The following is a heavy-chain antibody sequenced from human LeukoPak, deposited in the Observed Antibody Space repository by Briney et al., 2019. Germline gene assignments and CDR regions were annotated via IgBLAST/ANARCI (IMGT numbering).Heavy chain of an antibody. CDR2: ISSSGSTI. V-gene: IGHV3-11*01. Sequence: PGGSLRLSCAASGFTFSDYYMSWIRQAPGKGLEWVSYISSSGSTIYYADSVKGRFTISRDNAKNSLYLQMNSLRAEDTAVYYCAKGHDYWYYYYMDVWGKGTTVTVSS. D-gene: IGHD2-8*02. CDR1: GFTFSDYY. CDR3: AKGHDYWYYYYMDV. J-gene: IGHJ6*03.